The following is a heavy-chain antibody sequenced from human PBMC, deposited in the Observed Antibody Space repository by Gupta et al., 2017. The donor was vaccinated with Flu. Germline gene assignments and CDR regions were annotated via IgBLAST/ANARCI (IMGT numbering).Heavy chain of an antibody. J-gene: IGHJ4*02. V-gene: IGHV4-31*03. Sequence: QVQLQESGPGLVKPSQTLSLTCTVSGGSISSGGYYWSWIPQHPGKGLEWIGYIYYSGSTYYNPSLKSRVTISVDTSKNQFSLKLSSVTAADTAVYYCARGAYYDFWSGYYSSGYYFDYWGQGTLVTVSS. CDR3: ARGAYYDFWSGYYSSGYYFDY. CDR2: IYYSGST. D-gene: IGHD3-3*01. CDR1: GGSISSGGYY.